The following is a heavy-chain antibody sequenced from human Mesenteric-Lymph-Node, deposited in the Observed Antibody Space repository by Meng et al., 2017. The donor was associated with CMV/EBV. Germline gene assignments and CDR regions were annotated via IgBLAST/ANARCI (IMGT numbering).Heavy chain of an antibody. Sequence: FTFSSYSMNWVRQAPGRGLEWVSSISSSSNYIYYADSVKGRFTISRDNAKNSLYLQMNSLRAEDTAVYYCASWDYDLWSVYPATFDPWGQGTLVTVSS. V-gene: IGHV3-21*01. D-gene: IGHD3-3*01. CDR1: FTFSSYS. J-gene: IGHJ5*02. CDR3: ASWDYDLWSVYPATFDP. CDR2: ISSSSNYI.